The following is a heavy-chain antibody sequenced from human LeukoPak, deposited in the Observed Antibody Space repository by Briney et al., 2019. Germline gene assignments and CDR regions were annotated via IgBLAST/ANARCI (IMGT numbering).Heavy chain of an antibody. V-gene: IGHV1-69*04. CDR1: GGTFSSYA. CDR3: ASSSPSSGIAAARDAFDT. CDR2: IIPILGIA. D-gene: IGHD6-13*01. Sequence: SVKVSCKASGGTFSSYAISWVRQAPGQGLEWMGRIIPILGIANYAQKFQGRVTITADKSTSTAYMELSSLRSEDTAVYYCASSSPSSGIAAARDAFDTWGQGTMVTVSS. J-gene: IGHJ3*02.